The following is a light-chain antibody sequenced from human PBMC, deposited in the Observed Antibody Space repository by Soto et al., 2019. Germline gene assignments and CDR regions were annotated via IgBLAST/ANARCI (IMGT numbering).Light chain of an antibody. Sequence: QSVLTQPPSVSAAPGQKVTISCSGSSSNIGNNYVSWYQQLPGTAPKLLIYDNNKRPSGIPDRFSGSKSCTSATLGITGRQTGDEADYYCGTWDSSLSAGVFGGGTKLTVL. J-gene: IGLJ2*01. CDR2: DNN. CDR1: SSNIGNNY. V-gene: IGLV1-51*01. CDR3: GTWDSSLSAGV.